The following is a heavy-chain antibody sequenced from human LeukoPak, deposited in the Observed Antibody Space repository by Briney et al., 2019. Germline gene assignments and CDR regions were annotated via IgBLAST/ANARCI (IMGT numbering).Heavy chain of an antibody. Sequence: SETLSLTCTVSGYSISSGYYWGWIRQPPGKGLEWIGSIYYSGSTYHNPSLKSRVTISVDTSKNQFSLKLSSVTAADTAVYYCARGVAAAPGDNWFDPWGQGTLVTVSS. CDR2: IYYSGST. CDR1: GYSISSGYY. J-gene: IGHJ5*02. V-gene: IGHV4-38-2*02. D-gene: IGHD6-13*01. CDR3: ARGVAAAPGDNWFDP.